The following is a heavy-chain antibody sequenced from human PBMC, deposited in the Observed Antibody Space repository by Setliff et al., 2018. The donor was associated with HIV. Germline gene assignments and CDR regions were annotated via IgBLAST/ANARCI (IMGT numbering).Heavy chain of an antibody. D-gene: IGHD2-15*01. CDR3: ASPNVGCSGGTCYSGSAFDY. Sequence: ASVKVSCKVSGDTFRNYALNWVRQAPGQGLEWMGGIIPPVGAAVYAQNSQGRVTITADESTSTAYMELRTLRSEDTAIYYCASPNVGCSGGTCYSGSAFDYWGQGSPVTVSS. CDR1: GDTFRNYA. J-gene: IGHJ4*02. V-gene: IGHV1-69*13. CDR2: IIPPVGAA.